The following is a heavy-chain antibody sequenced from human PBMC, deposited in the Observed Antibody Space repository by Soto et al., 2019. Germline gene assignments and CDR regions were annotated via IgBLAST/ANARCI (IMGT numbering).Heavy chain of an antibody. Sequence: EVQLLESGGGLVQPGGSLRLSCAASGFTFSTYAMNWVRQAPGNGLEWVSAISGSGGSIHYADSVKGRFTISRDNSKNTLYLQMNSLREEGTAVCDCGTGSWKGDVWGQGTRVTVSS. CDR1: GFTFSTYA. V-gene: IGHV3-23*01. CDR3: GTGSWKGDV. J-gene: IGHJ6*02. CDR2: ISGSGGSI. D-gene: IGHD1-1*01.